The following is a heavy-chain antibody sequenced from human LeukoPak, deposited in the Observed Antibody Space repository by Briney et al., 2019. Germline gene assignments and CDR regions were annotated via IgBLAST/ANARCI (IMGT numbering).Heavy chain of an antibody. D-gene: IGHD1-26*01. CDR3: ARAISWELRSDWFDP. V-gene: IGHV1-18*01. J-gene: IGHJ5*02. Sequence: ASVKVSCKASGYTFTSYGISWVRQAPGLGLEWMGWISAYNGNTNYAQKLQGRVTMTTDTSTSTAYMELRSLRSDDTAVYYCARAISWELRSDWFDPWGQGTLVTVSS. CDR2: ISAYNGNT. CDR1: GYTFTSYG.